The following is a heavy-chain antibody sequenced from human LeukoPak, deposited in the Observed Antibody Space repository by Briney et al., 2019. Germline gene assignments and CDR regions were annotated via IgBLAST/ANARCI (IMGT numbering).Heavy chain of an antibody. D-gene: IGHD2-2*01. CDR1: GGSISSGDYY. Sequence: PSQTLSLTCTVSGGSISSGDYYWSWIRQPPGKGLEWIGYIYYSGSTYYNPSLKSRVTISVDTSKNQFSLKLSSVTAADTAVYYCARVKRIVVVPAARPNWFDPRGQGTLVTVSS. CDR2: IYYSGST. V-gene: IGHV4-30-4*08. CDR3: ARVKRIVVVPAARPNWFDP. J-gene: IGHJ5*02.